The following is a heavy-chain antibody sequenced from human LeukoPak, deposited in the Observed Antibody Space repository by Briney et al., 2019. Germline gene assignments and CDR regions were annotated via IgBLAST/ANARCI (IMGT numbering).Heavy chain of an antibody. V-gene: IGHV3-30*04. J-gene: IGHJ4*02. D-gene: IGHD4-11*01. CDR2: ISFDGSTK. CDR3: ARATVTTGLDY. Sequence: PGGSLRLSCATSGFTFSNYAMHWVRQAPGKGLEWVAVISFDGSTKYYADSVKGRFTISRDNSKNTLYLQMNSVTAEDTAVYYCARATVTTGLDYWGQGTLVAVSS. CDR1: GFTFSNYA.